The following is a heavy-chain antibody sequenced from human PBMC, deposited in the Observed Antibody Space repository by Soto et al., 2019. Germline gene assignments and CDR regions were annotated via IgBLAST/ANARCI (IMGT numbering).Heavy chain of an antibody. CDR1: GGSISSSSYY. J-gene: IGHJ4*02. CDR3: ARLEVEVANY. V-gene: IGHV4-39*01. CDR2: IYYSGST. Sequence: QLQLQESGPGLVKPSETLSLTCTVSGGSISSSSYYWGWIRQPPGKGLEWIGSIYYSGSTYYNPSLKSRVTISVDTSKNQFSPKLSSVTAADTAVYYCARLEVEVANYWGQGTLVTVSS. D-gene: IGHD5-12*01.